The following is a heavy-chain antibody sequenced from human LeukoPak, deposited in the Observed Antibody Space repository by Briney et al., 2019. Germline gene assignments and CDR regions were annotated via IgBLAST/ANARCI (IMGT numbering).Heavy chain of an antibody. CDR1: GLTFSSSW. J-gene: IGHJ4*02. D-gene: IGHD5-18*01. CDR2: INPDGNRK. V-gene: IGHV3-7*01. CDR3: ARDLAYSRLDY. Sequence: GGSLRLSCAVSGLTFSSSWMDWVRQAPGKGLEWVASINPDGNRKYSADSVKGRFTISRDNAENSLYLQMNSLRVEDTAFYYCARDLAYSRLDYWGQGMLVTVSS.